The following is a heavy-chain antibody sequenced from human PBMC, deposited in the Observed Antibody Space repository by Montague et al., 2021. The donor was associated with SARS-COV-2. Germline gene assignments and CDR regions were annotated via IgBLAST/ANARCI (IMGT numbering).Heavy chain of an antibody. CDR3: ASSGITLTGLDAFDI. Sequence: CAISGDSVFSKSVAWNWIRQSPSRGLEWLGRTYYRSKWDSDYAEXFKXRLVITPGTSKNQVSLQLNSVIPEDTAVYFCASSGITLTGLDAFDIWGQGTMVTVSS. CDR2: TYYRSKWDS. CDR1: GDSVFSKSVA. V-gene: IGHV6-1*01. D-gene: IGHD3-9*01. J-gene: IGHJ3*02.